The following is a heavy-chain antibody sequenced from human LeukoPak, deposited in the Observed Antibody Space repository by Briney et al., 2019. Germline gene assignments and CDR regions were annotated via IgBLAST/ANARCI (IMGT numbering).Heavy chain of an antibody. V-gene: IGHV3-21*04. D-gene: IGHD3-9*01. CDR1: GFTFSSYS. Sequence: GGSLRLSCAASGFTFSSYSMNWVRQAPGKGLEWVSSISSTSTYIYYADSVKGRFTISRDNSKNTLYLLMNSLRAEDTAVYYCAKVPYDILTGSYYGMDVWGKGTTVTVSS. CDR2: ISSTSTYI. J-gene: IGHJ6*04. CDR3: AKVPYDILTGSYYGMDV.